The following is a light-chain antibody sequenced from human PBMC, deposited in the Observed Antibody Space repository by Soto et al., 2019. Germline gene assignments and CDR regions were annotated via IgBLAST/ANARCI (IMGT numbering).Light chain of an antibody. CDR2: VNT. J-gene: IGLJ2*01. V-gene: IGLV1-40*01. CDR3: QSYDRSLSGVV. CDR1: SSNIGAGYD. Sequence: QSVLTQPPSVSGAPGQRVTISCTGSSSNIGAGYDVHWYQQLPGTAPKLLIYVNTNRPLGVSDRISGSKSGTSASLAIIGLQAEDEADYYCQSYDRSLSGVVFGGGTKVTVL.